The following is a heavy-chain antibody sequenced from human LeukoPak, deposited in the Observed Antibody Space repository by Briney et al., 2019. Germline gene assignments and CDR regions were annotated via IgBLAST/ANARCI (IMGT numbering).Heavy chain of an antibody. Sequence: SETLSLTCAVYGGSFSGYYWSWIRQPPGKGLEWIGEINHSGSTNYNPSLKSRVTISVDTSKNQFSLKLSSVTAADTAVYYCAIGGVYWGQGTLVTASS. CDR3: AIGGVY. D-gene: IGHD3-10*01. CDR2: INHSGST. CDR1: GGSFSGYY. V-gene: IGHV4-34*01. J-gene: IGHJ4*02.